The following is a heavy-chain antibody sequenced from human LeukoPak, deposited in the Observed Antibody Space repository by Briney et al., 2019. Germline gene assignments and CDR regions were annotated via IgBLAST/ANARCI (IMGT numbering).Heavy chain of an antibody. Sequence: SETLSLTCTVSGGSISSYYWSWIRQPPGKGLEWIGYIYYSGSTNYNPSLKSRVTISVDTSKNLFSLKLSSVTAADTAVYYCARGNWNYRWFDPWGQGTLVAVSS. V-gene: IGHV4-59*01. CDR2: IYYSGST. CDR1: GGSISSYY. D-gene: IGHD1-7*01. CDR3: ARGNWNYRWFDP. J-gene: IGHJ5*02.